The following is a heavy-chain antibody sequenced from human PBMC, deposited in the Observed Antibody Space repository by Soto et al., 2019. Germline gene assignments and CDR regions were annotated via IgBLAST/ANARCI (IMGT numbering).Heavy chain of an antibody. V-gene: IGHV1-8*01. J-gene: IGHJ6*03. CDR1: VYTFTSYD. D-gene: IGHD3-9*01. CDR2: MNPNSGNT. CDR3: ARGGYYDILTGYYYYYYMDV. Sequence: ASVKVSCKASVYTFTSYDINWVRQATGQGLEWMGWMNPNSGNTGYAQKFQGRVTMTRNTSISTAYMELSSLRSEDTAVYYCARGGYYDILTGYYYYYYMDVWGKGTTVTVSS.